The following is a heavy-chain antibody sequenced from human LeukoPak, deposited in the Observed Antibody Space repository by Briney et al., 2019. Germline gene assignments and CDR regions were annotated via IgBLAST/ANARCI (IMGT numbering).Heavy chain of an antibody. J-gene: IGHJ6*04. CDR1: GGTFSSYA. V-gene: IGHV1-69*13. D-gene: IGHD2-2*01. CDR2: IIPIFGTA. Sequence: SVKVSCKASGGTFSSYAISWVRQAPGQGLEWMGGIIPIFGTANYAQKFQGRVTITADESTSTAYMELSSLRSEDTTVYYCARVPPATAHFYYYGMDVWGKGTTVTVSS. CDR3: ARVPPATAHFYYYGMDV.